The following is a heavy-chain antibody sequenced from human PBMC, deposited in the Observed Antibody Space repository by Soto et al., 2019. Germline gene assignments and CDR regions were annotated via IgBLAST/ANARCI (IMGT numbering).Heavy chain of an antibody. CDR3: VKDHRILGRRYFES. Sequence: PGWYPRLCCSASEYTFNSYAMTWVRQAPGKGLEWVSSISFSDGGTYYADSVKGRLTISRDNSKNTLFLQMNSLRVEDTAVYYWVKDHRILGRRYFESWGRNTMVTGAS. V-gene: IGHV3-23*01. J-gene: IGHJ1*01. D-gene: IGHD2-15*01. CDR1: EYTFNSYA. CDR2: ISFSDGGT.